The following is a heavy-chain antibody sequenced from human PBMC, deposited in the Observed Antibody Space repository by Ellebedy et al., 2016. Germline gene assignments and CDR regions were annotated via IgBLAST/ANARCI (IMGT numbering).Heavy chain of an antibody. V-gene: IGHV3-23*01. CDR1: GFTFSNYF. Sequence: GGSLRLSXATTGFTFSNYFMTWIRRAPGKGLKWVATISGAGYTTFFADSVKGRFTISRDNSKNTLYLQMNNLRVDDTALYYCRQGHYFDQWGQGALVTVSS. CDR3: RQGHYFDQ. J-gene: IGHJ4*02. CDR2: ISGAGYTT.